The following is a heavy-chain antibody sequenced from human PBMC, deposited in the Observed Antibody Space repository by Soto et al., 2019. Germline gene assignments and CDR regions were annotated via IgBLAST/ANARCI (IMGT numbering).Heavy chain of an antibody. D-gene: IGHD3-3*01. CDR1: GFTFSGSA. V-gene: IGHV3-73*01. Sequence: PGGSLRLSCAAPGFTFSGSAMHWVRQASGKGLEWVGRIRSKANSYATAYAASVKGRFTISRDDSKNTAYLQMNSLKTEDTAVYYCTGSTIFGVVRSYYYYMDVWGKGTTVTVSS. J-gene: IGHJ6*03. CDR3: TGSTIFGVVRSYYYYMDV. CDR2: IRSKANSYAT.